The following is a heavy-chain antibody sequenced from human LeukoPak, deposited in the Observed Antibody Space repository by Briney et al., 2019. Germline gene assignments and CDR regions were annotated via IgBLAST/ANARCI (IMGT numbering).Heavy chain of an antibody. Sequence: SETLSLTCTVSGGSISSYYWSWIRQPPGKGLEWVGYIYYSGSTNYNPSLKSRVTISVDTSKNQFSLKLSSVTAADTAVYYCASASVDTAMVTGPYYYYYMDVWGKGTTVTVSS. D-gene: IGHD5-18*01. CDR1: GGSISSYY. V-gene: IGHV4-59*01. CDR2: IYYSGST. CDR3: ASASVDTAMVTGPYYYYYMDV. J-gene: IGHJ6*03.